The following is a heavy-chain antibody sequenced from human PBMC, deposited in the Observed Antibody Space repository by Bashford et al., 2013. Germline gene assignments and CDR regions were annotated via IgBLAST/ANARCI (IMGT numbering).Heavy chain of an antibody. V-gene: IGHV3-53*01. J-gene: IGHJ6*02. Sequence: GSLRLSCAASGFTVSSNYMSWVRQAPGKGLEWVSVIYSGGSTYYADSVKGRFTISRDNSKNTVSLQMNSLRAEDTAVYYCAGRSVVFRALGDLHVMDIWGQGTTVTVSS. CDR1: GFTVSSNY. CDR2: IYSGGST. D-gene: IGHD2-21*01. CDR3: AGRSVVFRALGDLHVMDI.